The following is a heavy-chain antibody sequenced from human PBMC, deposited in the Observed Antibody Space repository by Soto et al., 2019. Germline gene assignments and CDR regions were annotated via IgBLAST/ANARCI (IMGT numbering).Heavy chain of an antibody. CDR2: ISSSSSTI. V-gene: IGHV3-48*01. J-gene: IGHJ4*02. Sequence: GGSLRLSCAASGFTFSSYSMNWVRQAPGKGLEWVSYISSSSSTIYYADSVKGRFTISRDNAKNTVYLQINALRAEDTAVYYCARDFSMVIVDHGYWGQGTLVTVSS. CDR3: ARDFSMVIVDHGY. D-gene: IGHD5-12*01. CDR1: GFTFSSYS.